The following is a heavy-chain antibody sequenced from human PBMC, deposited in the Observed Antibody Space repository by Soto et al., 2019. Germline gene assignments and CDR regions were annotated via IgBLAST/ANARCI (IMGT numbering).Heavy chain of an antibody. CDR3: ARVVAATSHYFDY. Sequence: PSETLSLTCTVSGGSISTYDWSWIRKSPGKGLEWIGCIYYSGSTNYNPSLKSRVTISVDTSKNQFSLKLSSVTAADTAVYYCARVVAATSHYFDYWGQGALVTVSS. CDR2: IYYSGST. J-gene: IGHJ4*02. V-gene: IGHV4-59*01. CDR1: GGSISTYD. D-gene: IGHD2-15*01.